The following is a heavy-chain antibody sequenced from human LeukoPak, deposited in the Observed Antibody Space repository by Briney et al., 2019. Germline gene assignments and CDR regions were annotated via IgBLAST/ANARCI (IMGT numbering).Heavy chain of an antibody. CDR1: GFTFSSYS. D-gene: IGHD3-3*01. CDR2: ISSSSSYI. CDR3: ARAGDDFWSGYYVNWFDP. J-gene: IGHJ5*02. V-gene: IGHV3-21*01. Sequence: GGSLRLSCAASGFTFSSYSMNWVRQAPGKGLEWVSSISSSSSYIYYADSVKGRFTISRDNAKNSPYLQMNSLRAEDTAVYYCARAGDDFWSGYYVNWFDPWGQGTLVTVSS.